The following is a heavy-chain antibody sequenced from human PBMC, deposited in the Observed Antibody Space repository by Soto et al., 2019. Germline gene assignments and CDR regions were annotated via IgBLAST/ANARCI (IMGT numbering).Heavy chain of an antibody. J-gene: IGHJ4*02. Sequence: PSETLSLTCTVSGGSISSGGYYWSWILQHPGKGLEWIGYIYYSGSTYYNPSLKSRVTISVDTSKSQFSLKLSSVTAADTAVYYCARFDDDSSGGLDYWGQGTLVTVSS. CDR1: GGSISSGGYY. CDR3: ARFDDDSSGGLDY. V-gene: IGHV4-31*03. D-gene: IGHD3-22*01. CDR2: IYYSGST.